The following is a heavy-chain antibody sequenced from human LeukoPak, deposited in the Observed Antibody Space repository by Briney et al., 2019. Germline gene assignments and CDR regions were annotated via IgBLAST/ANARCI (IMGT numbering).Heavy chain of an antibody. V-gene: IGHV4-34*01. CDR2: INHSGST. J-gene: IGHJ4*02. Sequence: SETLSLTCAVYGGSFSGHYWSWIRQPPGKGLEWIGEINHSGSTNYNPSLKSRVTISVDTSKNQFSLKLSSVTAADTAVYYCARGDRRVDYWGQGTLVTVSS. CDR1: GGSFSGHY. CDR3: ARGDRRVDY. D-gene: IGHD3-22*01.